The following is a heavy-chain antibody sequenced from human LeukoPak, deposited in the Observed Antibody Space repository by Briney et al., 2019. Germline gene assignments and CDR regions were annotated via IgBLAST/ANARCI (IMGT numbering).Heavy chain of an antibody. V-gene: IGHV3-21*01. CDR1: GFTFSSYS. J-gene: IGHJ5*02. D-gene: IGHD5-12*01. CDR2: ISSSSSYI. Sequence: GGSLRLSRAASGFTFSSYSMNWVRQAPGKGLEWVTSISSSSSYIYYADSVKGRFTISRDNAKNSLYLQMNSLRAEDTAVYYCARDSEGWYSGYDLNWFDPWGQGTLVTVSS. CDR3: ARDSEGWYSGYDLNWFDP.